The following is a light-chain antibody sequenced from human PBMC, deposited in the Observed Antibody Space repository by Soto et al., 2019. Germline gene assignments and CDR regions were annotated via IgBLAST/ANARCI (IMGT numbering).Light chain of an antibody. CDR2: SNN. V-gene: IGLV1-44*01. J-gene: IGLJ1*01. CDR3: AAWDDSLNAYV. CDR1: TSNIGSNT. Sequence: QSVLTQPPSASGTLGQRVTISGSGSTSNIGSNTVNWYQQLPGTAPKLVIYSNNQRPSGVPDRFSGSRSDTSASLAISGLQSEDEADYYCAAWDDSLNAYVFGTGTKVTVL.